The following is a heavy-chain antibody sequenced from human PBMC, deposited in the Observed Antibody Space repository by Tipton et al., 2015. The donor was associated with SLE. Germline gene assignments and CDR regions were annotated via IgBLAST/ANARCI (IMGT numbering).Heavy chain of an antibody. CDR3: TRVGTISNAFDI. CDR1: GFTFSSYA. CDR2: IRSKAYGGTT. Sequence: SLRLSCAASGFTFSSYAMSWFRQAPGKGLEWVGFIRSKAYGGTTEYAASVKGRFTISRDDSKSIAYLQMNSLKTEDTAVYYCTRVGTISNAFDIWGQGTMVTVSS. D-gene: IGHD5-12*01. J-gene: IGHJ3*02. V-gene: IGHV3-49*03.